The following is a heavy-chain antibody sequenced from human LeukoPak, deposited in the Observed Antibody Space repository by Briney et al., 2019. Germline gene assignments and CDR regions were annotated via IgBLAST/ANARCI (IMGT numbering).Heavy chain of an antibody. CDR3: AKVRGTLYYYGLDV. D-gene: IGHD2-15*01. CDR1: GFTFSDYY. Sequence: PGGSLRLSCAASGFTFSDYYMSWVRQAPGKGLEWVSSISGAGGSTYYADSVKGRFTISRDNSKNTLYLQMNSLRAEDTAVYYCAKVRGTLYYYGLDVWGQGTTVTVSS. CDR2: ISGAGGST. V-gene: IGHV3-23*01. J-gene: IGHJ6*02.